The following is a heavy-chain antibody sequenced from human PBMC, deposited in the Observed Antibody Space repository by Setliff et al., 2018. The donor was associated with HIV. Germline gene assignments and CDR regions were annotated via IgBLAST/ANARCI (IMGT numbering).Heavy chain of an antibody. Sequence: SETLSLTCTVPGDSVRNYYWSWNRQPPERGLDYIGYINYNGNTNYNPSLKSRVTMSVDTSKNQISLRVEDTAVYFCAREFRGAPLYFYYGMDVWGQGTTVTVSS. CDR1: GDSVRNYY. V-gene: IGHV4-59*02. CDR3: AREFRGAPLYFYYGMDV. D-gene: IGHD3-10*01. J-gene: IGHJ6*02. CDR2: INYNGNT.